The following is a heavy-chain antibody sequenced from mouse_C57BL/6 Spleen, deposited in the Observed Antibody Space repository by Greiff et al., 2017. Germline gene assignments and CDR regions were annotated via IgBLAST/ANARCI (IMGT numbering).Heavy chain of an antibody. CDR2: IWRGGST. D-gene: IGHD2-1*01. CDR3: ARLEDGNYAMDD. Sequence: QVQLKQSGPGLVQPSPSLSITCTASGFSLTSYGVHWVRQSPGQGLEWLGVIWRGGSTDYNAAFISRLSTSKDNTKGQVFFRRNSLQDDETAIYYCARLEDGNYAMDDWGQGTSGTVSS. CDR1: GFSLTSYG. J-gene: IGHJ4*01. V-gene: IGHV2-2*01.